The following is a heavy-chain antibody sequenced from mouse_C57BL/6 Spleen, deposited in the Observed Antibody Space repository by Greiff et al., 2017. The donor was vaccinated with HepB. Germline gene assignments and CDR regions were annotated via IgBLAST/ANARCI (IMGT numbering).Heavy chain of an antibody. CDR2: ISSGSSTI. CDR3: ARRTPLLAYAMDY. CDR1: GFTFSDYG. J-gene: IGHJ4*01. V-gene: IGHV5-17*01. Sequence: EVKVVESGGGLVKPGGSLKLSCAASGFTFSDYGMHWVRQAPEKGLEWVAYISSGSSTIYYADKVKGRFTISRDNAKNNLFLQMTSLRSEDTSMYYGARRTPLLAYAMDYWGQGASVTVSS. D-gene: IGHD2-1*01.